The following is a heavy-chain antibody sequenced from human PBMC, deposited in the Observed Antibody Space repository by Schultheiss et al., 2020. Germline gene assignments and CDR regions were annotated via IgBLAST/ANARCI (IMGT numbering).Heavy chain of an antibody. V-gene: IGHV3-74*01. D-gene: IGHD1-26*01. CDR2: INSDGSST. CDR3: ARDGPGWELLFDY. J-gene: IGHJ4*02. Sequence: GGSLRLSCVASGFTFSSYWMHWVRQAPGKGLVWVSRINSDGSSTSYADSVKGRFTISRDNAKNTLYLQMNSLRAEDTAVYYCARDGPGWELLFDYWGQGILVTVSS. CDR1: GFTFSSYW.